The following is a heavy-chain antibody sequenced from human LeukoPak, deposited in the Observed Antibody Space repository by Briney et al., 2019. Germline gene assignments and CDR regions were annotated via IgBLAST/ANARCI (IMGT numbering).Heavy chain of an antibody. CDR1: GFTFSAYW. J-gene: IGHJ6*02. D-gene: IGHD6-19*01. Sequence: PGGSLRLSCAASGFTFSAYWMHWVRQVPGKGLEWVSRINNDGSSTTYADSVKGRFTISRDNAKSTLYLQMNSLRAEDTAVYYCERDSYSSGCQGCYYGMDVWGQGTTVTVSS. V-gene: IGHV3-74*01. CDR3: ERDSYSSGCQGCYYGMDV. CDR2: INNDGSST.